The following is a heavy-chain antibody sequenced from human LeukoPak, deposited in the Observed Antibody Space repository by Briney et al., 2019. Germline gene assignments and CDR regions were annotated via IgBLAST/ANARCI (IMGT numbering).Heavy chain of an antibody. Sequence: SQTLSLTCTVSGGSISSGGYYWSWIRQHPGKGLEWIGYIYYSGSTYYNPSLKSRVTISVDTSKNQFSLKLSSETAADTAVYYCARVVGATINFDYWGQGTLVTVSS. CDR1: GGSISSGGYY. CDR2: IYYSGST. J-gene: IGHJ4*02. V-gene: IGHV4-31*03. CDR3: ARVVGATINFDY. D-gene: IGHD1-26*01.